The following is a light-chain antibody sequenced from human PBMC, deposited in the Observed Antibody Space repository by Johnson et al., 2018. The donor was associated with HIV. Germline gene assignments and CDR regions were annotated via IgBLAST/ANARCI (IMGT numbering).Light chain of an antibody. J-gene: IGLJ1*01. CDR1: SSNIGNNY. CDR3: GTWDSSLSAV. V-gene: IGLV1-51*01. Sequence: QSMLTQPPSVSAAPGQKVTISCSGSSSNIGNNYVSWYQQLPGTAPKLLIYDNNKRPSGIPDRFSGSKSGTSATLGITGLQTGDEADYYCGTWDSSLSAVFGTGTKATVL. CDR2: DNN.